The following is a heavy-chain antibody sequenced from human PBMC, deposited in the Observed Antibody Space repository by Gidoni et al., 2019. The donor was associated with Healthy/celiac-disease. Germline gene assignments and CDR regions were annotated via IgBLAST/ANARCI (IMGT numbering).Heavy chain of an antibody. V-gene: IGHV3-30*04. CDR1: GFTFSSYA. CDR2: ISYDGSNK. J-gene: IGHJ4*02. CDR3: ARDYSGSYASPFDY. Sequence: QVQLVESGGGVVQPGRSLRLSCAASGFTFSSYAMHWVRQAPGKGLEWVAVISYDGSNKYYADSVKGRFTISRDNSKNTLYLQMNSLRAEDTAVYYCARDYSGSYASPFDYWGQGTLVTVSS. D-gene: IGHD1-26*01.